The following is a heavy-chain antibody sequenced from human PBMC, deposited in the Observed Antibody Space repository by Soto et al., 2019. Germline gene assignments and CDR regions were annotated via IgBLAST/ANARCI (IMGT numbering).Heavy chain of an antibody. Sequence: ETLSLTCTVSGGSISSYYWSWIRQPPGKGLEWIVYIYYSGSTNYNPSLKSRVTISVDTSKNQFSLKLSSVTAADTAVYYCARDTDWGSRLGGMDVWGQGTTVTVSS. V-gene: IGHV4-59*01. D-gene: IGHD7-27*01. CDR1: GGSISSYY. J-gene: IGHJ6*02. CDR3: ARDTDWGSRLGGMDV. CDR2: IYYSGST.